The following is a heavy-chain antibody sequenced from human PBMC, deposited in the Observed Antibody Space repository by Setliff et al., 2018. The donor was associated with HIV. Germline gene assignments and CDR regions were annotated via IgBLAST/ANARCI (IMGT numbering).Heavy chain of an antibody. CDR2: IHYSGTT. CDR1: GGSISSLY. Sequence: SETLSLTCSVSGGSISSLYWSWIRQPPGKGLEWIGSIHYSGTTNYNPSLKSRLTISIDTSKTQFSLKLSSLTAADTAVYYCARGRTGQDYWGQGTLVTVSS. V-gene: IGHV4-59*11. CDR3: ARGRTGQDY. J-gene: IGHJ4*02.